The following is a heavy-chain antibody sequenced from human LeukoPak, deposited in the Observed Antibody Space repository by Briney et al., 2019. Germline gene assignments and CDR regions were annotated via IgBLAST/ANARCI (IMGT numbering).Heavy chain of an antibody. CDR1: GFTFSNYW. Sequence: GGSLRLSCAASGFTFSNYWMTWVRRAPGKGLEWVANIRRDGSETHYVDSVMGRFTISRDNAKNSLYLQMNSLRAEDTAVYYCARGRPIMITFEGVCYFDYWGQGTLVTVSS. J-gene: IGHJ4*02. CDR3: ARGRPIMITFEGVCYFDY. V-gene: IGHV3-7*01. D-gene: IGHD3-16*01. CDR2: IRRDGSET.